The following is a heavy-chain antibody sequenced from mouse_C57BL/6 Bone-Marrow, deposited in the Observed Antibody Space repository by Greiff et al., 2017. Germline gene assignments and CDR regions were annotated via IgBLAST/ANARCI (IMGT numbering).Heavy chain of an antibody. CDR3: ARDGYYLFAY. V-gene: IGHV1-55*01. Sequence: VQLQQPGAELVKPGASVKMSCKASGYTFTSYWITWVKQRPGQGLEWIGDIYPGSGSTNYNEKFKSKATLPVDTSSSTAYMQLSSLTSEDAAVYYCARDGYYLFAYWGQGTLVTVSA. CDR1: GYTFTSYW. J-gene: IGHJ3*01. D-gene: IGHD2-3*01. CDR2: IYPGSGST.